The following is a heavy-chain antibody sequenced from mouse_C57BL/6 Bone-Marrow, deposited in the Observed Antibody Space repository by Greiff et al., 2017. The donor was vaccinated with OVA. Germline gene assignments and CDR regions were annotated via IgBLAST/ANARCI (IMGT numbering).Heavy chain of an antibody. Sequence: EVKLMESGPELVKPGASVKISCKASGYSFTGYYLNWVKQSPEKSLEWIGEINPSTGGTTYNQKFKAKATLTVDKSSSTAYMQLKSLTSEDSAVDDCARGGTSPFAYWGQGTLVTVSA. CDR3: ARGGTSPFAY. V-gene: IGHV1-42*01. CDR1: GYSFTGYY. D-gene: IGHD4-1*01. J-gene: IGHJ3*01. CDR2: INPSTGGT.